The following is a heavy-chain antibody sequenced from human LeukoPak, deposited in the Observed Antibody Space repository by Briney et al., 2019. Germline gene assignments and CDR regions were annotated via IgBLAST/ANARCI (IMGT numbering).Heavy chain of an antibody. CDR2: ISSSGSTI. CDR1: GFTFSSYS. V-gene: IGHV3-48*04. D-gene: IGHD2-15*01. CDR3: ARARIVVVVAATSLWFDP. Sequence: GGSLRLSCAASGFTFSSYSMNWVRQAPGKGLEWVSYISSSGSTIYYADSVKGRFTISRDNAKNSLYLQMNSLRAEDTAVYYCARARIVVVVAATSLWFDPWGQGTLVTVSS. J-gene: IGHJ5*02.